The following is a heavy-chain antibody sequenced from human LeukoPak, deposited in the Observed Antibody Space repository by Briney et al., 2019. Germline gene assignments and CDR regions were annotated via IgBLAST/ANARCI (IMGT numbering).Heavy chain of an antibody. CDR2: INGYNGNT. Sequence: GASEKVSCKASVYTFTSYDITWVRQAPGQGLEWMGWINGYNGNTKNAQKVEGRVTLTTDTSTRTAYMEVRNLRSDDWAVYCCSRSEVGALVDYWGQGTLVTVSS. CDR3: SRSEVGALVDY. CDR1: VYTFTSYD. D-gene: IGHD1-26*01. V-gene: IGHV1-18*01. J-gene: IGHJ4*02.